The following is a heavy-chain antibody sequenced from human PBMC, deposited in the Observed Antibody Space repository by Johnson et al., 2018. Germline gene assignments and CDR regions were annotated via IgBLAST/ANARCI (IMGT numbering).Heavy chain of an antibody. V-gene: IGHV4-4*02. CDR2: VSHSEST. J-gene: IGHJ6*03. CDR1: GGSIRTSNW. CDR3: AGDCTLGICDGNDKDV. D-gene: IGHD2-8*01. Sequence: QVQLQESGPGLVKPSGTLSLTCAVFGGSIRTSNWWSWVRQPPGKGLEWIGEVSHSESTNYNPSLKSRVTISIDKSKNQFSLKLSSVTAADQAVYYCAGDCTLGICDGNDKDVWGKGITVTVSS.